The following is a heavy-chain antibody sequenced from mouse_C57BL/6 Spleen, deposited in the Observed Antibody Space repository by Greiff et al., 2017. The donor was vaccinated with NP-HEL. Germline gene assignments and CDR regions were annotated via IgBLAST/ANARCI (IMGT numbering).Heavy chain of an antibody. Sequence: EVMLVESGGDLVKPEGSLKLSCAASGFTFSSYGMSWVRQTPDKRLEWVATISSGGSYTYYPDSVKGRFTISRDNAKNTLYLQMSSLKSEDTAMYYCARDPTMVTGYFDVWGTGTTVTVSS. CDR1: GFTFSSYG. D-gene: IGHD2-1*01. V-gene: IGHV5-6*01. J-gene: IGHJ1*03. CDR2: ISSGGSYT. CDR3: ARDPTMVTGYFDV.